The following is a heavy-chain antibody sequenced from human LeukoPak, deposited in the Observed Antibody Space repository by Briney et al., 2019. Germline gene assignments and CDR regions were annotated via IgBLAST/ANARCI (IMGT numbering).Heavy chain of an antibody. V-gene: IGHV3-30*02. CDR2: IRYDGSNK. CDR3: AKGDDSSGYFNFDY. J-gene: IGHJ4*02. CDR1: GFTFSSYG. D-gene: IGHD3-22*01. Sequence: GGSLRLSCAASGFTFSSYGMHWVRQAPGKGLEWVAFIRYDGSNKYYADSVKGRFTISRDNSKNTLYLQMNSLRAEDTAVHYCAKGDDSSGYFNFDYWGQGTLVTVSS.